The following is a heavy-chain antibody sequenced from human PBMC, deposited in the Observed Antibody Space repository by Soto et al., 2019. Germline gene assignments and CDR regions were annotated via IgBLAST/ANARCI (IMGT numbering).Heavy chain of an antibody. CDR2: ISGSGGST. Sequence: PVGSLRLSCAASGFTFSSYAMSWVRQAPGKGLEWVSAISGSGGSTYYADSVKGRFTISRDNSKNTLYLQMNSLRAEDTAVYYCAKDLAPSTLGYCSSTSCYIYYYYGMDVWGQGTMVTAP. CDR1: GFTFSSYA. CDR3: AKDLAPSTLGYCSSTSCYIYYYYGMDV. J-gene: IGHJ6*02. V-gene: IGHV3-23*01. D-gene: IGHD2-2*01.